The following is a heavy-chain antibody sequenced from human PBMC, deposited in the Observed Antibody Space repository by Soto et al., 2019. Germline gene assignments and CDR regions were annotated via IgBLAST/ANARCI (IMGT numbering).Heavy chain of an antibody. V-gene: IGHV3-30-3*01. D-gene: IGHD2-2*01. CDR1: GFTFSSYA. CDR2: ISYDGSNK. J-gene: IGHJ6*02. CDR3: ARDKGCISTSCPYYYYGMDV. Sequence: GGSLRLSCAASGFTFSSYAMHWVRQAPGKGLEWVAVISYDGSNKYYADSVKGRFTISRDNSKNTLYLQMNSLRAEDTAVYYCARDKGCISTSCPYYYYGMDVWGQGTTVTVSS.